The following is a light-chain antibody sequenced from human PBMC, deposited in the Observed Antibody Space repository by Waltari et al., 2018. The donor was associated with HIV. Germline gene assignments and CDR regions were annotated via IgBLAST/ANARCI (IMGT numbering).Light chain of an antibody. CDR1: SSDVGGYNY. Sequence: QSALTQPASVSGSPGQSITISCTGTSSDVGGYNYVSWYQQHPGKAHKRMIYEVSIRPSGVSNRCSVPRSGNTASLTISGLQAVDEADYYFSSYTSSSTLYVVFGGGTKLTVL. CDR2: EVS. V-gene: IGLV2-14*01. CDR3: SSYTSSSTLYVV. J-gene: IGLJ2*01.